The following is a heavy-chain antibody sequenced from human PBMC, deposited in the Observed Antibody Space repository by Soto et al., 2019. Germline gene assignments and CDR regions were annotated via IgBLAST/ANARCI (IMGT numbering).Heavy chain of an antibody. J-gene: IGHJ5*02. V-gene: IGHV4-34*01. Sequence: QVQLQQWGAGLLKPSETLSLTCAVYGGSFSGYYWSWIRQPPGKGLAWMGEINHSGSTNYNPSLKSRVTISVDTSKNQFSLKLSSVTAADTAVYYCARGGGYCSGGSCYRGYNWFDPWGQGTLVTVSS. CDR1: GGSFSGYY. CDR2: INHSGST. CDR3: ARGGGYCSGGSCYRGYNWFDP. D-gene: IGHD2-15*01.